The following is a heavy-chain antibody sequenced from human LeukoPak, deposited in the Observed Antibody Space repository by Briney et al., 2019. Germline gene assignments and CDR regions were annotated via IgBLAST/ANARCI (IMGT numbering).Heavy chain of an antibody. CDR3: ARGTGGRYYYYYMDV. CDR2: IYYSGST. D-gene: IGHD7-27*01. J-gene: IGHJ6*03. CDR1: GGSISSYY. V-gene: IGHV4-59*01. Sequence: PSETLSLTCTVSGGSISSYYWSWIRQPPGKGLEWIGYIYYSGSTNYNPSLKSRVTISVDTSKNQFSLNLSSVTAADTAVYCCARGTGGRYYYYYMDVWGKGTTVTVSS.